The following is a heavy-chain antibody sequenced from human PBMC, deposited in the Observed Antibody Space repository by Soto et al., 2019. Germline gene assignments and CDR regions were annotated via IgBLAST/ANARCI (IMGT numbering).Heavy chain of an antibody. CDR1: GFSLSTLGTC. Sequence: SGPTLVNPTQTLTLTCTFSGFSLSTLGTCVTWIRQPPGKALEWLALINWDNNEYYNPSLKTRLTISRDTSKNQVVLTMTNMDPVDTATYYCARLRSGYYPEAFDYWGQGTLVTVSS. V-gene: IGHV2-70*01. CDR3: ARLRSGYYPEAFDY. D-gene: IGHD3-3*01. CDR2: INWDNNE. J-gene: IGHJ4*02.